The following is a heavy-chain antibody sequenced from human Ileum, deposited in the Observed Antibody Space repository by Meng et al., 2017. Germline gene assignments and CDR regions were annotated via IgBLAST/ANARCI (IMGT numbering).Heavy chain of an antibody. Sequence: GESLKISCAASGFTFSSHWMNWVRQAPGKGLVWVSRINTDGSTTTYADSVKGRFTISRDNSKNTVVLQMNSLRAEDTAVYYCVGMTVGWGQGTLVTVSS. CDR2: INTDGSTT. J-gene: IGHJ4*02. D-gene: IGHD3-22*01. CDR1: GFTFSSHW. CDR3: VGMTVG. V-gene: IGHV3-74*03.